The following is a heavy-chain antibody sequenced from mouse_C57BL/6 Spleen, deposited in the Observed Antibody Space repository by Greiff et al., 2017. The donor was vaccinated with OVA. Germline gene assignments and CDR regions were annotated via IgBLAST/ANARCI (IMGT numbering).Heavy chain of an antibody. CDR2: IHPNSGST. D-gene: IGHD2-5*01. Sequence: VQLQQSGAELVKPGASVKLSCKASGYTFTSYWMHWVKQRPGQGLEWIGMIHPNSGSTNYNEKFKSKATLTVDKSSSTAYMQLSSRTSEDSAVYYCARYYSNYERGFDYWGQGTTLTVSS. CDR3: ARYYSNYERGFDY. V-gene: IGHV1-64*01. CDR1: GYTFTSYW. J-gene: IGHJ2*01.